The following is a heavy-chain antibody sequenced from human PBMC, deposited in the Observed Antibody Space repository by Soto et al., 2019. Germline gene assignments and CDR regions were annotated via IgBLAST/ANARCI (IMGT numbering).Heavy chain of an antibody. J-gene: IGHJ4*02. Sequence: SETLSLTCTVSGGSISSSSYYWGWIRQPPGKGLEWIGSIYYSGSTYYNPSLKSRVTISVYTSKNQFSRKRSSVTAADTAVYYCARQDVAIFGVGLFPIYFDYWGQGTLVTVSS. D-gene: IGHD3-3*01. CDR1: GGSISSSSYY. V-gene: IGHV4-39*01. CDR3: ARQDVAIFGVGLFPIYFDY. CDR2: IYYSGST.